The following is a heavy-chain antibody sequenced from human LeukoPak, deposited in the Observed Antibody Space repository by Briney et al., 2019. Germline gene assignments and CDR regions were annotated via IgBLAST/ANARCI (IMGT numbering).Heavy chain of an antibody. CDR3: ARGTHSNHHTMDY. J-gene: IGHJ4*02. Sequence: GGSLRLSCATSGFTFSSFGIHWVRQAPGKGLEWVAVMWYDGSLQFYADPVKGRFTISRDTSMNTLHLQMASLRDEDTAIYYCARGTHSNHHTMDYWGQGTLVTVSS. CDR2: MWYDGSLQ. D-gene: IGHD4-11*01. CDR1: GFTFSSFG. V-gene: IGHV3-33*01.